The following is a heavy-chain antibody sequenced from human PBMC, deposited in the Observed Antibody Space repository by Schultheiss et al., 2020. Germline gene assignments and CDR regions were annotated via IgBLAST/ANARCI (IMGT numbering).Heavy chain of an antibody. V-gene: IGHV4-30-4*01. CDR3: ARARDDFWSGFYYYYYMDV. D-gene: IGHD3-3*01. Sequence: SETLSLTCTVSGGSISSGDYYWSWIRQPPGKGLEWIGYIYYSGSTYYNPSLKSRVTISVDTSKNQFSLRLSSVTAADTVVFYCARARDDFWSGFYYYYYMDVWGKGTTVTVSS. J-gene: IGHJ6*03. CDR1: GGSISSGDYY. CDR2: IYYSGST.